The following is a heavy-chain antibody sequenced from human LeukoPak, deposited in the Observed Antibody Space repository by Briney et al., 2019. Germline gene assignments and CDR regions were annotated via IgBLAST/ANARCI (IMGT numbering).Heavy chain of an antibody. CDR3: AKRTPSGTFYFDY. CDR2: ISNSGSNT. CDR1: GFTFSSYA. Sequence: GGSLRLSCAASGFTFSSYAMTWVRQAPGKGLEWVSTISNSGSNTYYADFVKDRFTISRDNSGNTLYLQMNSLRAEDTAVYYCAKRTPSGTFYFDYWGQGTLVTVSS. J-gene: IGHJ4*02. D-gene: IGHD2-15*01. V-gene: IGHV3-23*01.